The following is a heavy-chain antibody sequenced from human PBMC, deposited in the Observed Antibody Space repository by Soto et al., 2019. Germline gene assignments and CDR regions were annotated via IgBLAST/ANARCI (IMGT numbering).Heavy chain of an antibody. D-gene: IGHD2-2*01. CDR3: ARSVSFRYQLLKRGMDV. CDR2: IIPIFATA. CDR1: GGTFSSYA. J-gene: IGHJ6*02. V-gene: IGHV1-69*01. Sequence: QVQLVQFGAEVKKPGSSVKVSCKASGGTFSSYAISWVRQAPGQGLEWMGGIIPIFATANYAQKFQGRVIITADESTSTAYMELSSLRSEDTAVYYCARSVSFRYQLLKRGMDVWGQGTTVTVSS.